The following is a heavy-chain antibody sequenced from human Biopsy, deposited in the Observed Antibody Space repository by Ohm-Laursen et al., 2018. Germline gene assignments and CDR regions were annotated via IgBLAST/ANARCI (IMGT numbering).Heavy chain of an antibody. J-gene: IGHJ4*02. V-gene: IGHV4-34*08. D-gene: IGHD2-15*01. CDR3: GNEVHGRDY. CDR2: INQAGTT. CDR1: GKTFSDYQ. Sequence: SETLSLTCAVFGKTFSDYQWSWIRQPPGTGLEWIGQINQAGTTNYNPSLKSRVSISAAASKYEFSLGLTSVTVADTAVYLCGNEVHGRDYWGLGAQVTVSS.